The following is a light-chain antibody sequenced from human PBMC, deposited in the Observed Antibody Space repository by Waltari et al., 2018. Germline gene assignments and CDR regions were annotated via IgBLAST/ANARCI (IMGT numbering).Light chain of an antibody. J-gene: IGLJ3*02. CDR3: NSYTGSSSWV. CDR2: DVS. Sequence: QSALTQPASVSGSPGQSIIISCYGTSSDVGFYNYVSWYQQHPGKAPKLMIYDVSQRPSGVSDRFSGSKSGNTASLTISGLQAEDEADYYCNSYTGSSSWVFGGGTKVTV. CDR1: SSDVGFYNY. V-gene: IGLV2-14*01.